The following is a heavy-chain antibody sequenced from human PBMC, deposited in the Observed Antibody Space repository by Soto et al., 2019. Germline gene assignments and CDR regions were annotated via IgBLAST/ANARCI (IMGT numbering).Heavy chain of an antibody. CDR2: INHSGST. CDR1: GGSFSGYY. V-gene: IGHV4-34*01. CDR3: AVDSGSYWRRFDY. J-gene: IGHJ4*02. D-gene: IGHD1-26*01. Sequence: SETLSLTCAVYGGSFSGYYWSWIRQPPGKGLEWIGEINHSGSTNYNPSLKSRVTISVDTSKNQCSLKLSSVTAADTAVYYCAVDSGSYWRRFDYWGQGTLVTVSS.